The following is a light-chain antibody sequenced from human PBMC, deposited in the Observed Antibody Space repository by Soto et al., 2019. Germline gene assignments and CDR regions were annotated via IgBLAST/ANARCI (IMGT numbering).Light chain of an antibody. J-gene: IGKJ4*01. CDR1: QAINNY. Sequence: DIQMTQSPSSLSASVGDRVTITCQASQAINNYLHWYQQKPGKAPKLLIYDASNLETGVPSRFSGSGSGTDFTFTISSLQPEDIATYYCQQYDNLPLTFGGGTKVDI. V-gene: IGKV1-33*01. CDR3: QQYDNLPLT. CDR2: DAS.